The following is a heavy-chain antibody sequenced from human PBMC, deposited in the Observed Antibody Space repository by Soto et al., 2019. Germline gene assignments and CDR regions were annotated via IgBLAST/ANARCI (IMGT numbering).Heavy chain of an antibody. CDR2: ISGNGGST. D-gene: IGHD6-6*01. J-gene: IGHJ4*02. Sequence: GGSLRLSCAASGFTFSSYAMSWVRQSPGRGLEWVSIISGNGGSTYYAASVKGRFTISRDNTKNTLYLQMDSLTAEDTAVYYCAKGSEFSNSYTLDFDFWGQGALVTVSS. CDR3: AKGSEFSNSYTLDFDF. CDR1: GFTFSSYA. V-gene: IGHV3-23*01.